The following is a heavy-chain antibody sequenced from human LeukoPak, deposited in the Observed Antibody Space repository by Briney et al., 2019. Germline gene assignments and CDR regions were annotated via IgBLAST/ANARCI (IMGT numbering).Heavy chain of an antibody. CDR2: INHSGRT. D-gene: IGHD3-10*01. Sequence: SETLSLTCTVSSGSIRSSSYYWGWIRQPPGKGLEWIGIINHSGRTYYKPSLKSRITISVDTSNNQFSLKLSSVTAADTAVYFCARHNIRGVTHWFDHWGQGTQVTVSS. J-gene: IGHJ5*02. V-gene: IGHV4-39*01. CDR1: SGSIRSSSYY. CDR3: ARHNIRGVTHWFDH.